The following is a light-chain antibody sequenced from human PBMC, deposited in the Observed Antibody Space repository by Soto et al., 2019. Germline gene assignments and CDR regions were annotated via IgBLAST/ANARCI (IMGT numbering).Light chain of an antibody. CDR1: QTVGSS. Sequence: EIVLAQSPVTLSLCPGEGATVCWRASQTVGSSFSAWFQHTPGQAPRLLISGASTRATGIPDRFSGSGSGTEFTLSISSLQSDDFAVYYCQQYNNWPRTFGQGTKVDIK. CDR3: QQYNNWPRT. CDR2: GAS. J-gene: IGKJ1*01. V-gene: IGKV3D-15*01.